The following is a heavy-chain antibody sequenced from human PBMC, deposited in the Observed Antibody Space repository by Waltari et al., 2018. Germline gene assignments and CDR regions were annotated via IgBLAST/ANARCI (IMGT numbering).Heavy chain of an antibody. J-gene: IGHJ4*02. V-gene: IGHV3-9*03. Sequence: EVQVVESGVGLVQPGRSLRLSCAASGFTFDDDSMHGVRQAPGKGLEWVSVISWNSGSIGYADSVKGRFTISRDNAKNSLYLQMNSLRAEDMALYYCAKGHISNDFWSGSLDFWGQGTLVTVSS. CDR2: ISWNSGSI. D-gene: IGHD3-3*01. CDR3: AKGHISNDFWSGSLDF. CDR1: GFTFDDDS.